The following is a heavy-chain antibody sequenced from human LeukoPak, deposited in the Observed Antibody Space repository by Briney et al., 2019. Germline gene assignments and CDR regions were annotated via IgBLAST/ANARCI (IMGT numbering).Heavy chain of an antibody. CDR2: IYYSGST. D-gene: IGHD4-17*01. CDR3: ARVHTTVTTYFFDY. V-gene: IGHV4-61*01. CDR1: GGSVSSGSYD. Sequence: SETLSLTCTVSGGSVSSGSYDWGWIRQPPGKGLEWIGYIYYSGSTNYNPSLKSRVTISVDTSKNQFSLKLSSVTAADTAVYYCARVHTTVTTYFFDYWGQGTLVTVSS. J-gene: IGHJ4*02.